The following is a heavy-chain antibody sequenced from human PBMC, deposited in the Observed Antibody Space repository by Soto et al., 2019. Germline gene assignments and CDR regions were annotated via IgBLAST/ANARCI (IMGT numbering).Heavy chain of an antibody. J-gene: IGHJ4*02. CDR1: GFTFDDYA. CDR2: INWKGDST. D-gene: IGHD4-17*01. CDR3: ARGSGYGDSEFDF. Sequence: EVQLVGSGGGVVRSGGSLRLSCAASGFTFDDYAMNWVRQAPGKGLEWVSGINWKGDSTGYADSVKGRFTISRDSAKNSLYLQMNSLRVEDTALYHCARGSGYGDSEFDFWGQGTLVAVSS. V-gene: IGHV3-20*01.